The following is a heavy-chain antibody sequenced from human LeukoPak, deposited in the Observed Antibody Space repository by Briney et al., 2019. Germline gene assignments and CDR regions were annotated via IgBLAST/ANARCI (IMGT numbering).Heavy chain of an antibody. CDR3: AREGFYSGYDR. CDR1: GFTFSSYS. Sequence: PGGSLRLSCAASGFTFSSYSMNWVRPAPGKGLEWVSYISASSITTYADSVKGRFTISRDNAKNSLYLQMNSLRDEDTAVYYCAREGFYSGYDRWGQGTLVTVSS. V-gene: IGHV3-48*02. J-gene: IGHJ4*02. CDR2: ISASSITT. D-gene: IGHD5-12*01.